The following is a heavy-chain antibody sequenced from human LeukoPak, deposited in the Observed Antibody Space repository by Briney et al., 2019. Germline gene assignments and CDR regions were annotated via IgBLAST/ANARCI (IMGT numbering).Heavy chain of an antibody. D-gene: IGHD5-18*01. Sequence: PGGSLRLSCTASGFSFSSYWMSWVRQAPGKGLEWVANIRQDGSDKYYADSVKGRFTISRDNAKNSLYLQMNSLRAEDTALYYCAKDRSYGYYFDYWGQGTLVTVSS. CDR3: AKDRSYGYYFDY. CDR1: GFSFSSYW. V-gene: IGHV3-7*03. J-gene: IGHJ4*02. CDR2: IRQDGSDK.